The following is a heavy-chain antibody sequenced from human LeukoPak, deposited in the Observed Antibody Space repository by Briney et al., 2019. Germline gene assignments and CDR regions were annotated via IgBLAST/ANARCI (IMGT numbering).Heavy chain of an antibody. CDR2: IYYSGST. Sequence: SETLSLTCTVSGGSVSSGSYYWSWIRQPPGKGLEWIGYIYYSGSTNYNPSLKSRVTISVDTSKNQFSLKLSSVTAADTAAYYCARGAGYSSSNDYWGQGTLVTVSS. CDR3: ARGAGYSSSNDY. CDR1: GGSVSSGSYY. J-gene: IGHJ4*02. V-gene: IGHV4-61*01. D-gene: IGHD6-13*01.